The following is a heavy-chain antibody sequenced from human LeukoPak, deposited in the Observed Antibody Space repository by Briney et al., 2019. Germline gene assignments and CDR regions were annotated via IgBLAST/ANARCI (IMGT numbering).Heavy chain of an antibody. CDR1: GFTYSSYG. J-gene: IGHJ4*02. D-gene: IGHD2-8*01. V-gene: IGHV3-33*01. Sequence: PGGSLRLSCAASGFTYSSYGMHWVRQAPGKGLEWVAVIWYDGSNKYYADSVEGRFTISRDNSKNTLYLQMNSLRAEDTAVYYCARAPSSGLYHFDYWGQGTLVTVSS. CDR2: IWYDGSNK. CDR3: ARAPSSGLYHFDY.